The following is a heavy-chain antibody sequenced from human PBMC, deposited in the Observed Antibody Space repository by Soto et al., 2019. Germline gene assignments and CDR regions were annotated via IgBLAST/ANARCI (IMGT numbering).Heavy chain of an antibody. CDR1: GYTFTTYG. CDR3: ARGRYLDY. J-gene: IGHJ4*02. CDR2: ISAYNANT. Sequence: QVHLVQSGAEVKKPGASVKVSCKASGYTFTTYGIAWVRQAPGQGLEWMGWISAYNANTDYEQRLQGRVTITTDTSTSTAHMELRSLRSDDTAVYYCARGRYLDYWGQGTLVTVSS. D-gene: IGHD1-26*01. V-gene: IGHV1-18*01.